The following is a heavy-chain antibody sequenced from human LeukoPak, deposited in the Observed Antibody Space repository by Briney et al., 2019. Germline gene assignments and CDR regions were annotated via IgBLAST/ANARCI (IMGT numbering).Heavy chain of an antibody. CDR2: INPNSGGT. V-gene: IGHV1-2*02. CDR1: GYTFTGYY. CDR3: ARDEYVFDI. J-gene: IGHJ3*02. Sequence: ASVKVSCKASGYTFTGYYMHWVRQPPGQGLEWMGWINPNSGGTNYAQKFQGRVTMTRDASISTAYMELSRRISDDKAVYYCARDEYVFDIWGQGTMVTVSS.